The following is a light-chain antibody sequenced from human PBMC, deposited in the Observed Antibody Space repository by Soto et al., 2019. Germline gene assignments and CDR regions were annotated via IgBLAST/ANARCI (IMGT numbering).Light chain of an antibody. CDR3: QQYNNWPPWT. V-gene: IGKV3-15*01. J-gene: IGKJ2*02. Sequence: VMTQSPATLSVSPGERATLSCRATQSVSSNLAWYQQKPGQAPRLLIYGASTRATGIPARFSGSGSATEFTLTISSLQSEDFAVYYCQQYNNWPPWTFGQGTKLEIK. CDR2: GAS. CDR1: QSVSSN.